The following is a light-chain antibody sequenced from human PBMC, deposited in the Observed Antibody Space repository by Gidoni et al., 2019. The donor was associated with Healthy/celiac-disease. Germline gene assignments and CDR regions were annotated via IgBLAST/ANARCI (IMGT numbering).Light chain of an antibody. CDR2: WAS. Sequence: DIVMTQSPDSLAVSLGERATINCKSSQSVLYSSNNKTYLARYQQKPGQPPKLLIYWASTRESGVPDRFSGSGSGTDFTLTISSLQAEDVAVYYCQQYYSTLRTFGQGTKVEIK. V-gene: IGKV4-1*01. CDR1: QSVLYSSNNKTY. J-gene: IGKJ1*01. CDR3: QQYYSTLRT.